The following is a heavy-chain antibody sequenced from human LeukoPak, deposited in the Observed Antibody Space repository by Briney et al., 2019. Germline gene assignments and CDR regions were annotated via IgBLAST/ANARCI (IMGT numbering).Heavy chain of an antibody. CDR2: ISSSSSHT. CDR3: ARVVPGTGFFY. CDR1: GFTFSSYT. V-gene: IGHV3-21*01. D-gene: IGHD2-8*02. J-gene: IGHJ4*02. Sequence: GGSLRLSCAASGFTFSSYTMNWVRQAPGKGLEWVSSISSSSSHTYYADSVKGRFTISRDNAKNSPYLQMNSLRAEDTAVYYCARVVPGTGFFYWGQGTLVTVSS.